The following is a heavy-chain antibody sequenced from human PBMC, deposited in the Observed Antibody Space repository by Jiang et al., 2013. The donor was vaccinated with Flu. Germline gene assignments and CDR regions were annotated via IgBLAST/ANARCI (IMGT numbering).Heavy chain of an antibody. Sequence: EWIGNIYLMGTTYYNPSLKSRVTISVDTSKNQFSLKLTSVTAADTAIYYCARHGWSSVWYNYYYGMDVWGQGTTVAVSS. D-gene: IGHD6-19*01. CDR3: ARHGWSSVWYNYYYGMDV. V-gene: IGHV4-38-2*01. J-gene: IGHJ6*02. CDR2: IYLMGTT.